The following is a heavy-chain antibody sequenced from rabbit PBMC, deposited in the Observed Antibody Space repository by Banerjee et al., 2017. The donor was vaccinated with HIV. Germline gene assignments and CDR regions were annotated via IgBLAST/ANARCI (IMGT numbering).Heavy chain of an antibody. Sequence: QEQLEESGGGLVQPGGSLTLSCTVSGFSFSNKYVMCWVRQAPGKGLEWIACINTSSGNTVYASWAKGRFTISKTSSTTVTLQMTSLTAADTATYFCARDGRGIYDDYGGGHLKLWGQGTLVTVS. CDR3: ARDGRGIYDDYGGGHLKL. D-gene: IGHD2-1*01. J-gene: IGHJ4*01. CDR2: INTSSGNT. V-gene: IGHV1S45*01. CDR1: GFSFSNKYV.